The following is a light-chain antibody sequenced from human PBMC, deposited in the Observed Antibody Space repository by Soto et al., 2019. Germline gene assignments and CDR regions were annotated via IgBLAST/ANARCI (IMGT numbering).Light chain of an antibody. Sequence: EIVMTQSPATLSVSPGERATLSCRASQSISGELAWYQQRPGQPPRLLIYGVSTRATGVPDRFSGSGSGSDFTLTISWLQSEDFAVYYCQQGHDWPLTFGQG. J-gene: IGKJ2*01. CDR2: GVS. CDR1: QSISGE. CDR3: QQGHDWPLT. V-gene: IGKV3-15*01.